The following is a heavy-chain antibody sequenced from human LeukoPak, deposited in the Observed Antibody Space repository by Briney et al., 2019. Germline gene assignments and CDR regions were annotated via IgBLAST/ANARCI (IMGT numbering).Heavy chain of an antibody. V-gene: IGHV4-34*01. D-gene: IGHD3-22*01. CDR3: ARTPRGTMMRNEPKYFQH. Sequence: SETLSLTCAVYGGSFSGYYWSWIRQPPGKGLEWIGEINHSGSTNYNPSLKSRVTISVDTSKNQFSLKLSSVTAADTAVYYCARTPRGTMMRNEPKYFQHWGQGTLVTVSS. CDR1: GGSFSGYY. CDR2: INHSGST. J-gene: IGHJ1*01.